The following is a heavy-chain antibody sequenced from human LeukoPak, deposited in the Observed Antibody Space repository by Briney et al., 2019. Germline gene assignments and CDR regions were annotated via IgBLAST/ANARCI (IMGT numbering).Heavy chain of an antibody. J-gene: IGHJ3*02. D-gene: IGHD1-20*01. Sequence: PGGSLRLSCAASGFTFSSYAMHWVRQAPGKGLEWVAVISYDGSNKYYADSVKGRFTISRDNSKNTLYLQMNSLRAEDTAVYYCARYNWTGAFDIWGQGTMVTVSS. CDR3: ARYNWTGAFDI. V-gene: IGHV3-30-3*01. CDR2: ISYDGSNK. CDR1: GFTFSSYA.